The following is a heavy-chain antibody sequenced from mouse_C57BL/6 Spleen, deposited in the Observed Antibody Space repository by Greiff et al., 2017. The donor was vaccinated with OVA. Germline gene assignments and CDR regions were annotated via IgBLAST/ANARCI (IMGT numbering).Heavy chain of an antibody. V-gene: IGHV5-17*01. CDR3: ARRFYYYGSSYGYFDV. CDR2: ISSGSSTI. CDR1: GFTFSDYG. J-gene: IGHJ1*03. D-gene: IGHD1-1*01. Sequence: EVKLQESGGGLVKPGGSLKLSCAASGFTFSDYGMHWVRQAPEKGLEWVAYISSGSSTIYYADTVKGRFTISRDNAKNTLFLQMTSLRSEDTAMYYCARRFYYYGSSYGYFDVWGTGTTVTVSS.